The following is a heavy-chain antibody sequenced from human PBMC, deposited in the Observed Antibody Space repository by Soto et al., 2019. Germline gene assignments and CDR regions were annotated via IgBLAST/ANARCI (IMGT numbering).Heavy chain of an antibody. J-gene: IGHJ4*02. D-gene: IGHD3-3*01. CDR3: AKDTGGPYYDFWSGYDDD. Sequence: GGSLRLSCAASGFTFSSYAMSWVRQAPGKGLEWVSAISGSGGSTYYADSVKGRFTISRDNSKNTLYLQMNSLRAEDTAVYYCAKDTGGPYYDFWSGYDDDWGQGTLVTVSS. CDR2: ISGSGGST. V-gene: IGHV3-23*01. CDR1: GFTFSSYA.